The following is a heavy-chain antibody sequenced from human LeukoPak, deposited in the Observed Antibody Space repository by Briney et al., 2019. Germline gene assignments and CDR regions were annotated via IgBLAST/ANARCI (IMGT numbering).Heavy chain of an antibody. D-gene: IGHD1-26*01. V-gene: IGHV3-74*01. Sequence: GGSLRLSCAASDFTFSSYWMHWVRRAPGEGLVWVSRISGDESSTNYADSVKGRFTISRDNARNTLFLQMNSLRAEDTAVYYCAREGGSFLRYFDSWGQGTLVIVSS. CDR1: DFTFSSYW. CDR2: ISGDESST. J-gene: IGHJ4*02. CDR3: AREGGSFLRYFDS.